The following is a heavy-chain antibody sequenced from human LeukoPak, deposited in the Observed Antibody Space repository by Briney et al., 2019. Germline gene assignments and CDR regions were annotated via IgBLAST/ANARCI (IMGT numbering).Heavy chain of an antibody. CDR2: ITTGRGEA. D-gene: IGHD6-19*01. V-gene: IGHV1-3*03. CDR3: ARGGKQWRGGNYFDS. CDR1: GYTFTDYA. Sequence: ASVKVSCKASGYTFTDYALHWVRQAPGQSLEWMGWITTGRGEARYSQEFQRRITFTRDTSASTVYMDLSDLRSEDTAVYYCARGGKQWRGGNYFDSWGQGTLVAVSS. J-gene: IGHJ4*02.